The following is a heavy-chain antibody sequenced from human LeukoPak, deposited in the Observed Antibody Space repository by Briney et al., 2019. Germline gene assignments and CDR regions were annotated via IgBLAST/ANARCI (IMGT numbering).Heavy chain of an antibody. J-gene: IGHJ4*02. CDR1: GYTFTGYY. CDR3: STVEAAAGNPFDY. V-gene: IGHV1-2*02. CDR2: INLNSGGT. Sequence: ASVKVSCKASGYTFTGYYMHWVRQAPGQGLEWMGWINLNSGGTNYAQKFQGRVTITADESTSTAYMALSSLRSEDTAVYYCSTVEAAAGNPFDYWGQGTLVTVSS. D-gene: IGHD6-13*01.